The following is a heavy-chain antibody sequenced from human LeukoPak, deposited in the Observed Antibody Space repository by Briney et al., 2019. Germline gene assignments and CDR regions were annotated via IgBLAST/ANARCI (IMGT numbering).Heavy chain of an antibody. CDR3: AKETYESSGYYFAYFDC. D-gene: IGHD3-22*01. J-gene: IGHJ4*02. CDR1: GFTFSSFG. CDR2: ISYDGSLK. Sequence: GRSLRLSCAASGFTFSSFGMHWVRQAPGKGLEWVAIISYDGSLKYYADSVKGRFTISRDNSKNTLYLRISSLRVEDTAVYYCAKETYESSGYYFAYFDCWGQGTLVSVSA. V-gene: IGHV3-30*18.